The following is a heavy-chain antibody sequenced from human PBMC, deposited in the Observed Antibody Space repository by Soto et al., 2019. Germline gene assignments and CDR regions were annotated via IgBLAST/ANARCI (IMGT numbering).Heavy chain of an antibody. V-gene: IGHV3-30*03. CDR1: GFTFSSYG. CDR3: ARGPYYDFWSGPLHFFLDYYYMDV. Sequence: GGSLRLSCAASGFTFSSYGMHWVRQAPGKGLEWVAVISYDGSNKYYADSVKGRFTISRDNSKNTLYLQMNSLRAEDTAVYYCARGPYYDFWSGPLHFFLDYYYMDVWGKGTTVTVSS. D-gene: IGHD3-3*01. CDR2: ISYDGSNK. J-gene: IGHJ6*03.